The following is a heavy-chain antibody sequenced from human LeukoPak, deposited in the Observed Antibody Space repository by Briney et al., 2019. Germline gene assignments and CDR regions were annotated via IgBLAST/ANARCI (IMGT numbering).Heavy chain of an antibody. J-gene: IGHJ4*02. CDR3: AKDLEVVLATPGY. V-gene: IGHV3-7*01. CDR1: GFTFSSYW. D-gene: IGHD2-21*01. CDR2: IKQDGSEK. Sequence: GGSLRLSCAASGFTFSSYWMSWVRQAPGKGLEWVANIKQDGSEKYYVDSVKGRFTISRDNAKNSLYLQMNSLRAEDTAVYYCAKDLEVVLATPGYWGQGTLVTVSS.